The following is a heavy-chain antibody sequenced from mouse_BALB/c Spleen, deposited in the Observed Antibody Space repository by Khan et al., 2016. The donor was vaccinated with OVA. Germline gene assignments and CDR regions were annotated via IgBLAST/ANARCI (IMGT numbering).Heavy chain of an antibody. CDR2: ICSGGSFI. CDR1: GFTFINYA. D-gene: IGHD1-1*01. Sequence: EVELVESGGGLVKPGGSLKFSCAASGFTFINYAMSWVRQTPEKRLEWVATICSGGSFIYYPDSVTGRFTISSDNAINTLNLNMYRQRSEDTGMYYCARTPGYYGSNYFDYWGQGTTLAVSS. CDR3: ARTPGYYGSNYFDY. J-gene: IGHJ2*01. V-gene: IGHV5-9-3*01.